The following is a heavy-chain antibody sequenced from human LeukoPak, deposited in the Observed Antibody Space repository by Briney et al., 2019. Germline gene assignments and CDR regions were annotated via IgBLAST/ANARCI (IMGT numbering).Heavy chain of an antibody. D-gene: IGHD3-22*01. CDR3: ATGKDRSGYYYSLDY. CDR2: IVPIFGP. V-gene: IGHV1-69*13. J-gene: IGHJ4*02. CDR1: GGTFSTFP. Sequence: SVRVSCKASGGTFSTFPISWVRQAPGQGLEWIGGIVPIFGPNYAQKFQGRATISADLATATAYMELSSLTSEDTSVYYCATGKDRSGYYYSLDYWGQGTLVAVSS.